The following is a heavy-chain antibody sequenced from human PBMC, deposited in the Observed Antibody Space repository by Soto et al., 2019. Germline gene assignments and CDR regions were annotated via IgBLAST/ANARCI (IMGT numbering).Heavy chain of an antibody. CDR2: INAGNGNT. J-gene: IGHJ6*02. CDR3: ARDQVGYCSSTSCYRYYYGMDV. D-gene: IGHD2-2*01. CDR1: GYTFTSYA. V-gene: IGHV1-3*01. Sequence: ASVKVSCKASGYTFTSYAMHWVRQARGQRLEWMGWINAGNGNTKYSQKFQGRVTITRDTSASTAYMELSSLRSEDTAVYYCARDQVGYCSSTSCYRYYYGMDVWGQGTTVTVSS.